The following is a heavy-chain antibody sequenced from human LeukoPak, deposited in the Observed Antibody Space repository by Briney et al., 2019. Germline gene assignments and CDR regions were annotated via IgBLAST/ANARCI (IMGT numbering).Heavy chain of an antibody. CDR2: INPNSGGT. D-gene: IGHD2-15*01. Sequence: GASVKVSCTASGYAFTGYYMHWVRQAPGQGLEWMGWINPNSGGTNYAQKFQGRVTMTRDTSISTAYMELSRLRSDDTAVYYCAREVLGWQLTLDYWGQGTLVTVSS. J-gene: IGHJ4*02. V-gene: IGHV1-2*02. CDR3: AREVLGWQLTLDY. CDR1: GYAFTGYY.